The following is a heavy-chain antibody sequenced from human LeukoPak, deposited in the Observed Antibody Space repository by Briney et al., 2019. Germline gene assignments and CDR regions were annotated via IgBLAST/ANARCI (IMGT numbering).Heavy chain of an antibody. D-gene: IGHD3-22*01. J-gene: IGHJ4*02. CDR3: ARERGYQFYYDSSGYQAYYFDY. CDR2: IYYSGST. CDR1: GGSISSSSYY. V-gene: IGHV4-39*07. Sequence: SETLSLTCTVSGGSISSSSYYWGWIRQPPGKGLEWIGSIYYSGSTYYNPSLKSRVTISVDTSKNQFSLKLSSVTAADTAVYYCARERGYQFYYDSSGYQAYYFDYWGQGTLVTVSS.